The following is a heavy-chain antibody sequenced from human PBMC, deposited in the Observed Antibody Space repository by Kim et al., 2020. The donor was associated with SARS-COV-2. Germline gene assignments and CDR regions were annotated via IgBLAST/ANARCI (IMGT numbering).Heavy chain of an antibody. Sequence: SETLSLTCAVYGGSFSGYYWSWIRQPPGKGLEWIGEINHSGSTNYNPSLKSRVTISVDTSKNQFSLKLSSVTAADTAVYYCARERKITIRGFDPWGQGTLVTVSS. V-gene: IGHV4-34*01. CDR3: ARERKITIRGFDP. CDR1: GGSFSGYY. J-gene: IGHJ5*02. D-gene: IGHD3-3*01. CDR2: INHSGST.